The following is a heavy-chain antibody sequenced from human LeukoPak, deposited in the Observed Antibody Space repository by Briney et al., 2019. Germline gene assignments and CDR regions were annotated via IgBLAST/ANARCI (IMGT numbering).Heavy chain of an antibody. V-gene: IGHV3-48*01. Sequence: GGSLRLSCAASGFTFRSYTMNWVRQAPGKGLEWVSYISSGSTTIYYADSVKGRFTISRDNAKNSLYLQMNSLRAEDTAVYYCARDWFHAIDYWGQGTLVTVSS. D-gene: IGHD2/OR15-2a*01. J-gene: IGHJ4*02. CDR1: GFTFRSYT. CDR3: ARDWFHAIDY. CDR2: ISSGSTTI.